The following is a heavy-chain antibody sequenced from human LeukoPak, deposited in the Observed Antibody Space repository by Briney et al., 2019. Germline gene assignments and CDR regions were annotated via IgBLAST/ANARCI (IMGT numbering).Heavy chain of an antibody. Sequence: PSQTLSLTCAISGDSVSSNSAAWSWIRQSPSRGLEWLGRTYYRSKWYHDYAVSVRSRVSVNPDTSKNQFSLQLNSVTPEDTAVYYCARFLGIGSQRYYFDSWGQRPLVTVSS. J-gene: IGHJ4*02. CDR1: GDSVSSNSAA. CDR2: TYYRSKWYH. CDR3: ARFLGIGSQRYYFDS. D-gene: IGHD6-19*01. V-gene: IGHV6-1*01.